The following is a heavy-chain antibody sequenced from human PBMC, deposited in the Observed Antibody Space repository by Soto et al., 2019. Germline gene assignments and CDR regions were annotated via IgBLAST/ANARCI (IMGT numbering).Heavy chain of an antibody. CDR2: INPNSGGT. D-gene: IGHD5-12*01. V-gene: IGHV1-2*02. CDR3: ARDGSGYSGYDWDYYGMDV. J-gene: IGHJ6*02. Sequence: ASVKVSCKASGYTFTGYYMHWVRQAPGQGLEWMGWINPNSGGTNYAQKFQGRVTMTRDTSISTAYMELSRLRSDDTAVYYCARDGSGYSGYDWDYYGMDVWGQGATVTAP. CDR1: GYTFTGYY.